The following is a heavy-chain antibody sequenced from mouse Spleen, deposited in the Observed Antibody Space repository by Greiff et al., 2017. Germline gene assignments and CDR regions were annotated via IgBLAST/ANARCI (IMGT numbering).Heavy chain of an antibody. CDR3: ARGGYFDV. D-gene: IGHD3-1*01. Sequence: DVMLVESGGGLVKPGGSLKLSCAASGFIFSDYGMHWVRQAPEKGLEWVAYISGGSNTIYYADPVKGRFTISRDNAKNTLFLQMTSLRSEDTAMYYCARGGYFDVWGAGTTVTVSS. V-gene: IGHV5-17*01. CDR2: ISGGSNTI. CDR1: GFIFSDYG. J-gene: IGHJ1*01.